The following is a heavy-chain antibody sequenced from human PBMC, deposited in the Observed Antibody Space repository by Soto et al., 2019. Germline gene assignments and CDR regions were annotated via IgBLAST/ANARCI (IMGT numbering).Heavy chain of an antibody. D-gene: IGHD3-3*02. CDR3: ARDKDRQQLGGNYYYIMDV. J-gene: IGHJ6*02. Sequence: QVQLVQSGAEVKKPGSSVKVSCKTSGGTFRTSAISWVRQAPGHGLEWMGGIMPVFPTPDYAQKFQGRVTSTADESTSTAYMELSSLGSEDTAVYYCARDKDRQQLGGNYYYIMDVWGQGTTVTVSS. CDR1: GGTFRTSA. CDR2: IMPVFPTP. V-gene: IGHV1-69*12.